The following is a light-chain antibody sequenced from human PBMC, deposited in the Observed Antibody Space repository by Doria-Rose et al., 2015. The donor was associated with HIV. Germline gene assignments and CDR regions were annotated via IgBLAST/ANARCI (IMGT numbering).Light chain of an antibody. Sequence: EIVMTQSPGTLSLSPGERATLSCRASQSFSSTYLAWYQQKPGQAPSLLIYDGSTRATGIPDRFSASRSGTDLTLTINRLEPEDFALYYCHQYGTSWTFGQGTKVEI. CDR2: DGS. J-gene: IGKJ1*01. V-gene: IGKV3-20*01. CDR1: QSFSSTY. CDR3: HQYGTSWT.